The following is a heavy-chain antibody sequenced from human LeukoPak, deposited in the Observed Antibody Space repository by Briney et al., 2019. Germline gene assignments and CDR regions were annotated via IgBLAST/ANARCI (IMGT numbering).Heavy chain of an antibody. CDR3: ARAAWYSSSWQEGYYFDY. J-gene: IGHJ4*02. Sequence: GGSLRLSCAASGFTFSEYGMSWVRQAPGKGLEWISVIYSGDTTDYADSVKGRFTVSRDTSKNMVYLQMDSLRADDTAAYYCARAAWYSSSWQEGYYFDYWGQGTLVTVSS. CDR1: GFTFSEYG. D-gene: IGHD6-13*01. V-gene: IGHV3-53*01. CDR2: IYSGDTT.